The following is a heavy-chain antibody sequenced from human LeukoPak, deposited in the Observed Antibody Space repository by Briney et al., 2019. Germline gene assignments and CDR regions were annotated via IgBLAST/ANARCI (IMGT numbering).Heavy chain of an antibody. CDR2: IRYDGSNK. Sequence: GGSLRLSCAASGFTFSSYGMHWVRQAPGKGLEWVAFIRYDGSNKYYADSVKGRFTISRDNSKNTLYLQMNSLRVEDRAVYYCARGSIAAAGSSKGYMDVWGKGTTVTVSS. V-gene: IGHV3-30*02. CDR3: ARGSIAAAGSSKGYMDV. J-gene: IGHJ6*03. D-gene: IGHD6-13*01. CDR1: GFTFSSYG.